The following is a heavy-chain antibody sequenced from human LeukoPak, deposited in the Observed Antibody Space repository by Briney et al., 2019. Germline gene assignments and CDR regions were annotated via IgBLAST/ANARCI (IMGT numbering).Heavy chain of an antibody. Sequence: ASVKVSCKVSGYTLTELSMHWVRQAPGKGLEWMGGFDPEDGETIYAQKFQGRVTMTEDTSTDTAYMELSSLRSEDTAVYYCATGMWDYYGSGIKTDYWGQGTLVTVSS. D-gene: IGHD3-10*01. V-gene: IGHV1-24*01. CDR2: FDPEDGET. J-gene: IGHJ4*02. CDR3: ATGMWDYYGSGIKTDY. CDR1: GYTLTELS.